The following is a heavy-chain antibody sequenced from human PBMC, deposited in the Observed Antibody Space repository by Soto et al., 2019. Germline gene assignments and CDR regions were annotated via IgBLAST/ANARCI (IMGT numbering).Heavy chain of an antibody. CDR3: ASEASGPAAINWFDP. CDR2: ISSSGRTI. CDR1: GFTLSSYE. D-gene: IGHD2-2*01. V-gene: IGHV3-48*03. J-gene: IGHJ5*02. Sequence: GGSLRLSCAASGFTLSSYEMNWVRQAPGKGLEWVSHISSSGRTISYAESVRGRFTISRDNAKNSLYLQMNSLRAEDTAVYYCASEASGPAAINWFDPWGQGTMVTVYS.